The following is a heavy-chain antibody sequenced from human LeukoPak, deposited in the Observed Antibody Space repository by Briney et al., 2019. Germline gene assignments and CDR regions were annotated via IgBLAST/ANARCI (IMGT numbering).Heavy chain of an antibody. D-gene: IGHD3-22*01. Sequence: GGSLRLSCATSGFTFSHYWMTWVRQAPGKGLEWVANIKVDGSEENYVDSVKGRFTISRDNAKNSLYLQMNSLRVEDTALYYCARDTTPGYDSHWYDALDFWGQGTLVTVSS. J-gene: IGHJ4*02. V-gene: IGHV3-7*03. CDR1: GFTFSHYW. CDR2: IKVDGSEE. CDR3: ARDTTPGYDSHWYDALDF.